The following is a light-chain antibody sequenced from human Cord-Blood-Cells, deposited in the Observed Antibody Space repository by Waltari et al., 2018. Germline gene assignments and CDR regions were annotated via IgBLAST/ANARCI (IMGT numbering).Light chain of an antibody. CDR1: SSDVGGYNY. V-gene: IGLV2-8*01. J-gene: IGLJ1*01. CDR3: SSYAGSNNV. Sequence: QSALTQPPSASGSPGQSVTISCTGTSSDVGGYNYVSWYKQHPGKAPKLMIYEVIKRPSGFPDRFSGSKSGNTASLTVSVLQAEDQADYYCSSYAGSNNVFGTGTKVTVL. CDR2: EVI.